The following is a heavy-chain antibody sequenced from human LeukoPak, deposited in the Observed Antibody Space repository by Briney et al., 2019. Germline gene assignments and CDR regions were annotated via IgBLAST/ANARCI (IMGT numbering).Heavy chain of an antibody. Sequence: SGPTLVKPTQTLTLTFTFSGFSLNTSGEGVGWIRQPPGKALEWLTVIYWDGDKRYSPSLKSRLTITKDTSKNQVVLTMTNMDPVDTATYYCAHRTYYYDTSGYSLDFWGQGTLVTVSS. D-gene: IGHD3-22*01. V-gene: IGHV2-5*02. CDR2: IYWDGDK. J-gene: IGHJ4*02. CDR3: AHRTYYYDTSGYSLDF. CDR1: GFSLNTSGEG.